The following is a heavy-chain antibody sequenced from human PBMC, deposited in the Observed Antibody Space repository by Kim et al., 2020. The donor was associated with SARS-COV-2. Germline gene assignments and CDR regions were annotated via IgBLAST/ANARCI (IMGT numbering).Heavy chain of an antibody. D-gene: IGHD6-6*01. CDR3: ARDKSSLSPDYYYYYGMDV. Sequence: GRFTISRDNAKNSLYLQMNSLRDEDTAVYYCARDKSSLSPDYYYYYGMDVWGQGTTVTVSS. V-gene: IGHV3-48*02. J-gene: IGHJ6*02.